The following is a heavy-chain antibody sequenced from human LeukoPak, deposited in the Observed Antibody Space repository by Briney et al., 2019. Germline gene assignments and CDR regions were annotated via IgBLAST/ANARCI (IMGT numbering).Heavy chain of an antibody. CDR1: GYIFTNYW. V-gene: IGHV5-51*01. J-gene: IGHJ4*02. D-gene: IGHD6-19*01. Sequence: GESLKISCKGSGYIFTNYWIAWVRQMPGKGPEWMGIIHAGDSDSRYSPSFQGHVTISADKSISTAYLQWSRLKASDTAMYYCARSSTGWDKAPFNYWGQGTLVTVSS. CDR3: ARSSTGWDKAPFNY. CDR2: IHAGDSDS.